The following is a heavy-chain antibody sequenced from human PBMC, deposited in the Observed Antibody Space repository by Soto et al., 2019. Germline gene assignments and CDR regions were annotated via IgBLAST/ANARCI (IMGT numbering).Heavy chain of an antibody. Sequence: PGESLKISCKGSGYSFTSYWISWVRQMPGKGLEWMGRIDPSDSYTNYSPSFQGHVTISADKSISTAYLQWSSLKAPDTAMYYCARRLTYSGSSGYYYGMDVWGQGTTVTVSS. CDR1: GYSFTSYW. D-gene: IGHD1-26*01. CDR3: ARRLTYSGSSGYYYGMDV. CDR2: IDPSDSYT. J-gene: IGHJ6*02. V-gene: IGHV5-10-1*01.